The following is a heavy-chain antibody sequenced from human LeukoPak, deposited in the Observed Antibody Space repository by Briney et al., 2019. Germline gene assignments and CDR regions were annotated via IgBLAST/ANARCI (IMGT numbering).Heavy chain of an antibody. CDR1: GFSLGGYA. V-gene: IGHV3-9*01. CDR2: ISWNSGDI. D-gene: IGHD2-21*02. Sequence: GGSLRLSCAASGFSLGGYALHWVRQAPGKGLEWVASISWNSGDIVHADSVKGRFTISRDNAKNSLYLQMDSLRTEDTALYSCVKSGGYATAIRYFDLWGRGTLVTVSS. CDR3: VKSGGYATAIRYFDL. J-gene: IGHJ2*01.